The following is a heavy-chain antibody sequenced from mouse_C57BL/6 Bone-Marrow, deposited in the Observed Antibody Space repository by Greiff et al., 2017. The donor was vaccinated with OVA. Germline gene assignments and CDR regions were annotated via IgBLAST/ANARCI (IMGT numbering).Heavy chain of an antibody. CDR3: AKLGLGWYFDV. J-gene: IGHJ1*03. V-gene: IGHV5-16*01. D-gene: IGHD4-1*01. Sequence: EVQLVESEGGLVQPGSSMKLSCTASGFTFSDYYMALVRQIPEKGLEWVANINYDGSSTYYLDSLKSRFIISRDNAKNILYLQMSSLKSEDTATYYCAKLGLGWYFDVWGTGTTVTVSS. CDR2: INYDGSST. CDR1: GFTFSDYY.